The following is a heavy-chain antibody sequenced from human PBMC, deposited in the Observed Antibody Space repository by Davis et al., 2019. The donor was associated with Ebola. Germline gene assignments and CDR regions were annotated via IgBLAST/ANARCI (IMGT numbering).Heavy chain of an antibody. CDR1: GFTFSSYA. CDR3: AKSIAAAGKYFQH. V-gene: IGHV3-23*01. Sequence: GESLKISCAASGFTFSSYAMSWVRQAPGKGLEWVSAISGSGGSTYYADSVKGRFTISRDNSKNTLYLQMNSLRAEDTAVYYCAKSIAAAGKYFQHWGQGTLVTVSS. J-gene: IGHJ1*01. CDR2: ISGSGGST. D-gene: IGHD6-13*01.